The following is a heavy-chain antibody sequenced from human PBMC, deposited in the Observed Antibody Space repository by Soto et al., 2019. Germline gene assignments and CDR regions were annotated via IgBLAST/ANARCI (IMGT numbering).Heavy chain of an antibody. CDR1: GGTFSSYA. V-gene: IGHV1-69*13. D-gene: IGHD2-2*01. CDR2: IIPIFGTA. Sequence: ASVKVSCKASGGTFSSYAISWVRQAPGQGLEWMGGIIPIFGTANYAQKFQGRVTITADESTSTAYMELSSLRSEDTAVYYCASNRYCSSTSCYVHHYYYGMDVWGQGTTVTVSS. J-gene: IGHJ6*02. CDR3: ASNRYCSSTSCYVHHYYYGMDV.